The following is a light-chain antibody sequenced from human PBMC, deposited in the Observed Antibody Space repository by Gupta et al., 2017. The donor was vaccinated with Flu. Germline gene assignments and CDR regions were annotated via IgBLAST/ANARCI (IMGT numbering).Light chain of an antibody. CDR2: TVS. CDR1: QGISRF. J-gene: IGKJ4*01. Sequence: PSSLSESVGERVTITCRASQGISRFVAGYQQKPGKAPKRLIDTVSTLQSGVPSRCSGSGSGTEYTLTISSLQPEDCATDYGQQVKKYPLTFGGGTKVEIK. CDR3: QQVKKYPLT. V-gene: IGKV1-9*01.